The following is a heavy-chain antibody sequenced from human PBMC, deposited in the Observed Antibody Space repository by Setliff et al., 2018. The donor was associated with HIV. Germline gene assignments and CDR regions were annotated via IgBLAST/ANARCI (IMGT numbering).Heavy chain of an antibody. CDR2: ISSSGRT. Sequence: KPSETLSLTCTVSGGSFNSYYWSWIRQPPGKGLEWIGYISSSGRTSYNPSLKSRVTMSLDTSKNQYSLKVNSVTAADTAVYYCARETSSSWFDYWGQGSLVTVSS. CDR3: ARETSSSWFDY. D-gene: IGHD6-13*01. CDR1: GGSFNSYY. V-gene: IGHV4-4*08. J-gene: IGHJ4*02.